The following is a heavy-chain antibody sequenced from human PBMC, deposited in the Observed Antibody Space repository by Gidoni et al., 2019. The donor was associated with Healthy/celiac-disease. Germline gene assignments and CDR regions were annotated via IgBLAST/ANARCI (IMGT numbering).Heavy chain of an antibody. CDR2: ISSSSSYR. J-gene: IGHJ3*02. D-gene: IGHD1-26*01. CDR1: GFTFSRFS. Sequence: EVQLVEPGGGRVKPGGSLRPPCAASGFTFSRFSMNWVRQVLGKGVEGVASISSSSSYRCNTDSVKGRFTISRDNAKNSLYLQMNSLRAEDTAVYDCARDSYSGSYYGPLDFDIWGQGTMVTVSS. V-gene: IGHV3-21*01. CDR3: ARDSYSGSYYGPLDFDI.